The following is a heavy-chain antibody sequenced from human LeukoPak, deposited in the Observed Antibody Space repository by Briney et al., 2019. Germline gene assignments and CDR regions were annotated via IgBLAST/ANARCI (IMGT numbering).Heavy chain of an antibody. J-gene: IGHJ4*02. CDR2: ISSSSSYI. V-gene: IGHV3-21*01. CDR1: GFTFNIYN. D-gene: IGHD3-16*01. CDR3: ARDSRTSAPDY. Sequence: GGSLSLSCAASGFTFNIYNMNWVRQAPGKGLEWVSSISSSSSYIYYADSVKGRFTTSRDNAKNSLYLQMNSLRAEDTAVYYCARDSRTSAPDYWGQGTLVTVSS.